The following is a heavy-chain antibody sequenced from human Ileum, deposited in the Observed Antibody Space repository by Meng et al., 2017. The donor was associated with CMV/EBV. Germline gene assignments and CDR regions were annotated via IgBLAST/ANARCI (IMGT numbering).Heavy chain of an antibody. D-gene: IGHD6-13*01. CDR1: GDSVSSIGAI. V-gene: IGHV6-1*01. CDR3: ARENGYEWYFDF. CDR2: TYYRSKWYN. J-gene: IGHJ2*01. Sequence: QVQLQQSGPGLVKPSXXXXPXXAISGDSVSSIGAIWNWIRQSPSRGLEWLGKTYYRSKWYNDYAPSVKSRITVKPDTSKNQFSLQLNSVTPEDTAVYYCARENGYEWYFDFWGRGTLVTVSS.